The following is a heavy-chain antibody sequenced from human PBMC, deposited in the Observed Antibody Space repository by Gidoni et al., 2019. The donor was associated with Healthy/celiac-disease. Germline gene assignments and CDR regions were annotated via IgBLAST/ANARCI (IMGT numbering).Heavy chain of an antibody. CDR1: GFTFSSYG. J-gene: IGHJ4*02. Sequence: QVQLVESGGGVVQPGRSQRLSCAASGFTFSSYGMHWVRQAPGKGLEWVAVISYDGSNKYYADSVKGRFTISRDNSKNTLYLQMNSLRAEDTAVYYCAKGGGYGSGSYVFDYWGQGTLVTVSS. CDR2: ISYDGSNK. V-gene: IGHV3-30*18. D-gene: IGHD3-10*01. CDR3: AKGGGYGSGSYVFDY.